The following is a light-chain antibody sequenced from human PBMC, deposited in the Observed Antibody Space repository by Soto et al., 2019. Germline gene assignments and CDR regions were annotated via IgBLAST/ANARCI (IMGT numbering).Light chain of an antibody. V-gene: IGKV3-11*01. Sequence: VLTQYTTTLSLSPGESATLSWRASQSVSDYLAWYQQKPGQAPRLLIYDASNRATGIPARFSGSGSGTDFTLTISSLEPEDFAVYYCHQRSNWPLTFAGGTKVVIK. J-gene: IGKJ4*01. CDR3: HQRSNWPLT. CDR2: DAS. CDR1: QSVSDY.